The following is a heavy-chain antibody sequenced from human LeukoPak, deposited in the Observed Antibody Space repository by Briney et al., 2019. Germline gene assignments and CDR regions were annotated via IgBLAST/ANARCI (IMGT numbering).Heavy chain of an antibody. J-gene: IGHJ2*01. CDR1: GGTFSNYA. CDR3: ARGPDFWSGYYRYFDL. V-gene: IGHV1-69*05. CDR2: IIPIFGTA. D-gene: IGHD3-3*01. Sequence: ASVKVSCKASGGTFSNYAISWVRQAPGQGLEWMGGIIPIFGTANYAQKFQGRVTITTDESTSTAYMELSSLRSEDTAVHYCARGPDFWSGYYRYFDLWGRGTLVTVSS.